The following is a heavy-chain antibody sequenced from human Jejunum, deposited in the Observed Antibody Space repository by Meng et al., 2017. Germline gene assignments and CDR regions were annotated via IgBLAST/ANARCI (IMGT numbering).Heavy chain of an antibody. V-gene: IGHV4-34*01. CDR1: GGSFSGDY. D-gene: IGHD2/OR15-2a*01. Sequence: HVQFPQWGAGLLKPSETLSLTCAVYGGSFSGDYCGWIRQAPGKGLEWIGDIDHSGSTNYNPSLKNRVTISVDTSRNQISLNLTSVTGADTAVYYCARDLLDPNIAATGWFDPWGQGTLVTVSS. CDR2: IDHSGST. J-gene: IGHJ5*02. CDR3: ARDLLDPNIAATGWFDP.